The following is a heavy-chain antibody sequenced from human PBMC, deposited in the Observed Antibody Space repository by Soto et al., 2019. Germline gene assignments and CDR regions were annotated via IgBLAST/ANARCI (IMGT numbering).Heavy chain of an antibody. V-gene: IGHV1-69*01. D-gene: IGHD4-17*01. CDR2: IIPMFGTT. Sequence: QVPLVQSGAEVKKPGSSVKVSCKASGGTFTTYPINWVRQAPGQGLEWMGGIIPMFGTTNYAQKFQGRVTITADESTSTAYMELSSLRSEDTAMYYCAIQFTDGDYQYWGQGTLVTVSS. J-gene: IGHJ4*02. CDR3: AIQFTDGDYQY. CDR1: GGTFTTYP.